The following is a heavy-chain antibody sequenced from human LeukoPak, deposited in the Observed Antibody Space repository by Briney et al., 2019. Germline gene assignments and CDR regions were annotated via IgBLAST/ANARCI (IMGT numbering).Heavy chain of an antibody. V-gene: IGHV4-34*01. CDR2: INHSGST. Sequence: SETLSLTCAVYGGSFSGYYWSWIRQPPGKGLEWIGEINHSGSTNYNPSLKSRVTISVDTSKNQFSLKLSSVTAADTAVYYCARGRIAAAGSRGKWFEPWGQGTLVTVSS. CDR1: GGSFSGYY. CDR3: ARGRIAAAGSRGKWFEP. J-gene: IGHJ5*02. D-gene: IGHD6-13*01.